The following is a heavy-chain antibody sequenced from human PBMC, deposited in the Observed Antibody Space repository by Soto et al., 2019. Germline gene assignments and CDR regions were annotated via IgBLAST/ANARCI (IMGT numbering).Heavy chain of an antibody. CDR1: GGSVSSGSYY. CDR2: IYYSGST. J-gene: IGHJ5*02. V-gene: IGHV4-61*01. CDR3: ARGPVGYCSGGSCYGDNWFDP. D-gene: IGHD2-15*01. Sequence: KPSETLSLTCTVSGGSVSSGSYYWSWIRQPPGKGLEWIGYIYYSGSTNYNPSLKSRVTISVDTSKNQFSLKLSSVTAADTAVYYCARGPVGYCSGGSCYGDNWFDPWGQGTLVTVSS.